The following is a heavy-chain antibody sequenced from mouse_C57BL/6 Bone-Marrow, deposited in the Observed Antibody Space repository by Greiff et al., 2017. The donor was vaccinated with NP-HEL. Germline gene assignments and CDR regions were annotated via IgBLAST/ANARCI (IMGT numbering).Heavy chain of an antibody. CDR2: INPNNGGT. V-gene: IGHV1-22*01. J-gene: IGHJ1*03. D-gene: IGHD1-1*01. CDR3: ARIVATNWYFDV. CDR1: GYTFTDYN. Sequence: VQLKQSGPELVKPGASVKMSCKASGYTFTDYNMHWVKQSHGKSLEWIGYINPNNGGTSYNQKFKGKATLTVDKSSSTAYMELRSLTSEDSAVYYCARIVATNWYFDVWGTGTTVTVSS.